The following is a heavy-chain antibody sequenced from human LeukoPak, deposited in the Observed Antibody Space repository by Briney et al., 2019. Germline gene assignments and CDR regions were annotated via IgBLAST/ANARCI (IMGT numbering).Heavy chain of an antibody. CDR1: GGSFSSYY. D-gene: IGHD3-10*01. J-gene: IGHJ4*02. CDR3: ARDYGPSRGFDY. V-gene: IGHV4-59*01. CDR2: IDYSGST. Sequence: KPSETLSLTCTVSGGSFSSYYWSWIRQPPGEGLEWFGHIDYSGSTYYNPSLKSRVTMSVDTSKNQFSLNLRSVTAADTAVYYCARDYGPSRGFDYWGQGTLVTVSS.